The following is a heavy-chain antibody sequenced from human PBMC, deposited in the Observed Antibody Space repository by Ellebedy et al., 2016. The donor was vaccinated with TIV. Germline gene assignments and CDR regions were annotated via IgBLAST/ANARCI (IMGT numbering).Heavy chain of an antibody. Sequence: PGGSLRLSCAASGFAFGTSWITLVPQAPGNGLAWVANFHKDGSVEEYVDAVKCRFTISRDNAENSLYLHMNSLRVEDTAMYYCVINGGWYWLDYWGQGARVTVTS. CDR2: FHKDGSVE. J-gene: IGHJ4*02. CDR1: GFAFGTSW. D-gene: IGHD2-8*02. V-gene: IGHV3-7*03. CDR3: VINGGWYWLDY.